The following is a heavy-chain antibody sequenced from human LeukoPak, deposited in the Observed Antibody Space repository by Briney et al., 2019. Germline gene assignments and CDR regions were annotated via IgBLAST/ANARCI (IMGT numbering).Heavy chain of an antibody. CDR1: GGSISSSSYY. J-gene: IGHJ4*02. D-gene: IGHD6-19*01. V-gene: IGHV4-39*01. Sequence: SETLSLTCTVSGGSISSSSYYWGWIRQPPGKGLEWIGSIYYSGSTYYNPSLKSRVTISVDTSKNQFSLKLSSVTAADTAVYYCARGSTMAGTRYFDYWGQGTLVTVSS. CDR2: IYYSGST. CDR3: ARGSTMAGTRYFDY.